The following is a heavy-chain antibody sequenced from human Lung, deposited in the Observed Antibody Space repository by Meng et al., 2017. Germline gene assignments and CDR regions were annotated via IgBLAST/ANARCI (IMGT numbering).Heavy chain of an antibody. CDR1: GFTFTDHW. CDR3: TNDRLNH. Sequence: VRLVESGGCLVPPGGSLILSCAASGFTFTDHWMHWVRQGPGKGLVWVSRINRDGTKPTYADSVKDRFTISRDNAKNTLYLQMNNLRAEDTAFYYCTNDRLNHWGQGALVTVSS. D-gene: IGHD1-1*01. V-gene: IGHV3-74*01. CDR2: INRDGTKP. J-gene: IGHJ1*01.